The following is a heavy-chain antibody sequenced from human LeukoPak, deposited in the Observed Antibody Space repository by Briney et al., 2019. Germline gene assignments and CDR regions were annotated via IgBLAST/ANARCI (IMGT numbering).Heavy chain of an antibody. V-gene: IGHV3-30*02. CDR3: AKREMATIGCYYYYYMDV. D-gene: IGHD5-24*01. Sequence: GGSLRLSCAASGFTFSSYGMHWVRQAPGKGLEWVAFIRYDGSNKYYADSVKGRFTISRDNSKNTLYLQMNSLRAEDTAVYYRAKREMATIGCYYYYYMDVWGKGTTVTVSS. CDR1: GFTFSSYG. J-gene: IGHJ6*03. CDR2: IRYDGSNK.